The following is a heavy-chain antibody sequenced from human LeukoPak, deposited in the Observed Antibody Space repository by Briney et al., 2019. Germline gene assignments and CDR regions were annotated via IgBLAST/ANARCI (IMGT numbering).Heavy chain of an antibody. CDR3: AGGVWGSYRYDY. CDR2: ISSSGSTK. V-gene: IGHV3-11*04. CDR1: GFTFSDYY. J-gene: IGHJ4*02. Sequence: GGSLRLSCAASGFTFSDYYMSWIRQPPGKGLEWVSYISSSGSTKYYADSVRGRFTISRDNAKNSLYLQMNCLIAEDTAVYYCAGGVWGSYRYDYWGQGTLVTVSS. D-gene: IGHD3-16*02.